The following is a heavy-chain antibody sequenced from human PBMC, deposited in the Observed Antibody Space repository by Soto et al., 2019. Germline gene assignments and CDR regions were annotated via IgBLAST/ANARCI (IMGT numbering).Heavy chain of an antibody. CDR3: AKDVGEWFGESHNFDY. D-gene: IGHD3-10*01. J-gene: IGHJ4*02. V-gene: IGHV3-30*18. CDR1: GFTFSSYG. CDR2: ISYDGSNK. Sequence: PGGSLRLSCAASGFTFSSYGMHWVRQAPGKGLEWVAVISYDGSNKYYADSVKGRFTISRDNSKNTLYLQMNSLRAEDTAVYYCAKDVGEWFGESHNFDYWGQGTLVTVSS.